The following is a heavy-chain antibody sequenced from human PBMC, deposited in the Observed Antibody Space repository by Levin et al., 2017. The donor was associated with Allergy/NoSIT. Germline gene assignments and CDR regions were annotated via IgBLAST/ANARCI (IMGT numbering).Heavy chain of an antibody. CDR3: AVEGFGY. CDR1: GFTFSSYG. Sequence: GESLKISCAASGFTFSSYGMHWVRQAPGKGLEWVAVISYDGSNKYYADSVKGRFTISRDNSKNTLYLQMNSLRAEDTAVYYCAVEGFGYWGQGTLVTVSS. J-gene: IGHJ4*02. V-gene: IGHV3-30*03. CDR2: ISYDGSNK.